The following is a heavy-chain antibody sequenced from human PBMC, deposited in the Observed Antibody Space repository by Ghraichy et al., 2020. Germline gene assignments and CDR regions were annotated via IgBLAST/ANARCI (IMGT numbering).Heavy chain of an antibody. V-gene: IGHV1-69*13. D-gene: IGHD3-9*01. J-gene: IGHJ4*02. CDR1: GGNFSSYV. Sequence: SVKVSCKASGGNFSSYVISWVRQAPGQGLEWMGGIIPIFGRANHAQKFQGRVTFSADDSTSTAYMELSSLRSDDTAVYYCSRDGTVGPAGYYHNYFDLWGQGSLVTVSS. CDR2: IIPIFGRA. CDR3: SRDGTVGPAGYYHNYFDL.